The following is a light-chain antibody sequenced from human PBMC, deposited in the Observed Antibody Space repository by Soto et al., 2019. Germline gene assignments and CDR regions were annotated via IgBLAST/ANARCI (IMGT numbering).Light chain of an antibody. V-gene: IGKV3-15*01. CDR3: QQHDQGWT. CDR2: GAS. J-gene: IGKJ1*01. CDR1: QSVRTK. Sequence: EMVMTQSPATLSVSPGERATLSCRASQSVRTKLVWYQQKPGQAPMLLIYGASTRATGIPARFSGSGSGTEFTLTITSLQSEDFAVYYCQQHDQGWTFGQGTKVEIK.